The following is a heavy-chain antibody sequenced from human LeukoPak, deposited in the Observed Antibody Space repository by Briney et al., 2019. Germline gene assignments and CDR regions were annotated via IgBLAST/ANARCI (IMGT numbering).Heavy chain of an antibody. V-gene: IGHV4-39*01. Sequence: SETLSLTCTVSGGSISTSYYYWGWIRQPPGKGLEWLGTIYYSGSTYYNPSLKSRITISVDTSKKQFSLKLSAVTAADTAVYYCARQGGYCTNGVCYNANFDYWGQGTLVTVSS. D-gene: IGHD2-8*01. CDR3: ARQGGYCTNGVCYNANFDY. J-gene: IGHJ4*02. CDR1: GGSISTSYYY. CDR2: IYYSGST.